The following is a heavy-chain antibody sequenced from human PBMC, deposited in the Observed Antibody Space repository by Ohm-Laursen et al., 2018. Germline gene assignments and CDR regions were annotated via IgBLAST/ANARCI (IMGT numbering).Heavy chain of an antibody. V-gene: IGHV4-30-2*01. CDR2: IYYSWTT. CDR3: ARAYFYGMGTSNYFLDS. J-gene: IGHJ4*02. D-gene: IGHD3-10*01. Sequence: QTLSLTCAVSGGSVRSPDHRWNWVRRAPGKGLEWIGNIYYSWTTLYNPSLSGRVTMDLDRSTNQFSLKLKSVTSADTAVYFCARAYFYGMGTSNYFLDSWGQGALVTVSS. CDR1: GGSVRSPDHR.